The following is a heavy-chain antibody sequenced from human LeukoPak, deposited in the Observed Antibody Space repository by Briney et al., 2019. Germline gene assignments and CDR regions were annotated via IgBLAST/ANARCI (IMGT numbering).Heavy chain of an antibody. Sequence: GGSLRLSCAASGFTFSSSSMNWVRQAPGKGLEWLSYISSSSSTMYYADSVKGRFTISRDNAKNSLYLQMNSLRAEDTAVYYCAGSILTGYPNFGYWGQGTLVTVSS. CDR3: AGSILTGYPNFGY. D-gene: IGHD3-9*01. V-gene: IGHV3-48*01. CDR2: ISSSSSTM. CDR1: GFTFSSSS. J-gene: IGHJ4*01.